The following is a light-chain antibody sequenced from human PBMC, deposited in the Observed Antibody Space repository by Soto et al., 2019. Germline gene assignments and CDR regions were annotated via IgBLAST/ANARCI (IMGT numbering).Light chain of an antibody. CDR2: DAS. Sequence: DIQMTQSASSLSASVGDRFTITCRASQSISSYLNWYQQKPGEAPKLLIYDASALPRGVPSRFSGSGSGTKFTLTIASLQPDDFATYYCQQYETFSGTFGPGTKVDI. V-gene: IGKV1-5*01. CDR1: QSISSY. J-gene: IGKJ1*01. CDR3: QQYETFSGT.